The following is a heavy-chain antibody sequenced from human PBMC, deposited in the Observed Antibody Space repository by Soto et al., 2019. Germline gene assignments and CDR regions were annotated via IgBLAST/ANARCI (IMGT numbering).Heavy chain of an antibody. CDR1: GGTFSSYA. V-gene: IGHV1-69*01. CDR2: IIPMFGTA. CDR3: AREGGIVVVPAATLGYYYYGMDV. Sequence: QVQLVQAGAEVKKPGSSVKVSCKASGGTFSSYAISWVRQAPGQGLEWMGGIIPMFGTANYAQKFQGRVTITADECTSTAYMELSSLRSEDTAVYYCAREGGIVVVPAATLGYYYYGMDVWGQGTTVTVSS. D-gene: IGHD2-2*01. J-gene: IGHJ6*02.